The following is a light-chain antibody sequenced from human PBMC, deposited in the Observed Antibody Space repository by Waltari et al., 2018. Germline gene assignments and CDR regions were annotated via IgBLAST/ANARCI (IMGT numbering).Light chain of an antibody. CDR3: QQCNDWPPAIT. V-gene: IGKV3D-15*01. CDR2: DAS. Sequence: EIVMTQSPATLSVSPGERATLSCRASQSVGSNLAWYQQKHGQAPRLLIYDASTRSTGVPARFSGSGSGTDFTLTISSLQSEDFAIYYYQQCNDWPPAITFGQGTRLEIK. J-gene: IGKJ5*01. CDR1: QSVGSN.